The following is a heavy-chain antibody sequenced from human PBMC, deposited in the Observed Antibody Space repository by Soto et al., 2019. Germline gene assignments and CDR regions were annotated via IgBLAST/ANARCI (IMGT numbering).Heavy chain of an antibody. V-gene: IGHV3-30*18. Sequence: QVQLVESGGGVVQPGRSLRLSWAASGITFSSYGMHLVRQAPGKGLEWVAVISYDGTNKYYGDSVKGRFSISRDNSKNTLYLPMNSMRAEDTAAYYCAKGLGWRVLGDAFDIWGPGTIVTVSS. CDR2: ISYDGTNK. CDR3: AKGLGWRVLGDAFDI. CDR1: GITFSSYG. J-gene: IGHJ3*02. D-gene: IGHD3-16*01.